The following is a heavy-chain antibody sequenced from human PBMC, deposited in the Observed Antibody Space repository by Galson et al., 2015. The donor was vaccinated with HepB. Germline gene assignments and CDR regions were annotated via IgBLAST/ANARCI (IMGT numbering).Heavy chain of an antibody. CDR3: ARDRGYSSSWYQSWPYYYYYYGMDV. Sequence: SVKVSCKASGYTFTTYGISWVRQAPGQGLEWMGWISAYNGNTNYAQKLQGRVTMTTDTSTSTAYMELRSLRSDDTAVYYCARDRGYSSSWYQSWPYYYYYYGMDVWGQGTTVTVSS. V-gene: IGHV1-18*04. CDR1: GYTFTTYG. CDR2: ISAYNGNT. D-gene: IGHD6-13*01. J-gene: IGHJ6*02.